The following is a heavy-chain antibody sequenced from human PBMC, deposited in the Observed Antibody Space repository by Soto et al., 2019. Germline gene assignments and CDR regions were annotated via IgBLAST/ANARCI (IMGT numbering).Heavy chain of an antibody. J-gene: IGHJ4*02. CDR2: ITDDGSTT. CDR1: GFIFSMYW. V-gene: IGHV3-74*01. D-gene: IGHD3-22*01. Sequence: GGSLRLSCETSGFIFSMYWMHWVRQVPGKGPQWVARITDDGSTTYYAASVEGRFTISRDNAKNALYLQMTSLRADDTAVYYCTRPYYYDSTGYQRYWGQGTLVTVSS. CDR3: TRPYYYDSTGYQRY.